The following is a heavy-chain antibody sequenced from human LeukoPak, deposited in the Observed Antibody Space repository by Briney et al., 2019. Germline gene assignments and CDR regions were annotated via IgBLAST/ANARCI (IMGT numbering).Heavy chain of an antibody. CDR2: IYSGGST. Sequence: GGSLRLSCAASGFTFSNAWMSWVRQAPGKGLEWVSVIYSGGSTYYADSVKGRFTISRDNSKNTLYLQMNSLRAEDTAVYYCARWYYDFWSGYYGYWGQGTLVTVSS. CDR1: GFTFSNAW. D-gene: IGHD3-3*01. V-gene: IGHV3-53*01. J-gene: IGHJ4*02. CDR3: ARWYYDFWSGYYGY.